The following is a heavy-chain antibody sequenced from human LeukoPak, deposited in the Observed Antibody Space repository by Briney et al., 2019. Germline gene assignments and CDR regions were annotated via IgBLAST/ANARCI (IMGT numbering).Heavy chain of an antibody. Sequence: ASVKVSCKVSGYTFTSYGISWVRQAPGQGLEWMGWINPNSGGTNYAQKFQGRVTMTRDTSISTAYMELSRLRSDDTAVYYCAREYSSGWTGDYWGQGTLVTVSS. CDR2: INPNSGGT. J-gene: IGHJ4*02. CDR1: GYTFTSYG. V-gene: IGHV1-2*02. D-gene: IGHD6-19*01. CDR3: AREYSSGWTGDY.